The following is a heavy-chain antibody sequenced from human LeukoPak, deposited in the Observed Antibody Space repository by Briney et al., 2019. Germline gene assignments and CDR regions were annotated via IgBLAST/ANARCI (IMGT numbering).Heavy chain of an antibody. CDR3: ARGEVLGYDLTAFDI. J-gene: IGHJ3*02. CDR2: MNPNSGNT. Sequence: GASVKVSCKASGYTFTTYDINWVRQATGQGLEWMGWMNPNSGNTGYAQKLQGRVTMTTDTSTSTAYMELRSLRSDDTAVYYCARGEVLGYDLTAFDIWGQGTMVTVSS. V-gene: IGHV1-8*01. D-gene: IGHD3-16*01. CDR1: GYTFTTYD.